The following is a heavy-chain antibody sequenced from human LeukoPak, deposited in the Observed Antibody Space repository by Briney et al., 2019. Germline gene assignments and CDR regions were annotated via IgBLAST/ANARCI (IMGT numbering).Heavy chain of an antibody. V-gene: IGHV1-69*13. CDR3: ARVAGSNNWNTPEYYYYYGMDV. CDR1: GGTFSSYA. CDR2: IIPIFGTA. D-gene: IGHD1/OR15-1a*01. J-gene: IGHJ6*02. Sequence: SVKVSCTASGGTFSSYAISWVRQAPGQGLEWMGGIIPIFGTANYARKFQGRVTITADESTSTAYMELSSLRSEDTAVYYCARVAGSNNWNTPEYYYYYGMDVWGQGTTVTVSS.